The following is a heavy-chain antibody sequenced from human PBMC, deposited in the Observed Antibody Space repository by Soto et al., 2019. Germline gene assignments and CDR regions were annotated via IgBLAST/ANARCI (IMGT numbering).Heavy chain of an antibody. D-gene: IGHD3-3*01. V-gene: IGHV3-74*01. CDR1: GFTFSSYW. CDR2: INSDGSST. CDR3: ARDYYDFQPGYYYYGMDV. Sequence: GGSLRLSCAASGFTFSSYWMHWVRQAPGKGLVWVSRINSDGSSTSYAGSVKGRFTISRDNAKNTLYLQMNSLRAENTAVYYCARDYYDFQPGYYYYGMDVWGQGT. J-gene: IGHJ6*02.